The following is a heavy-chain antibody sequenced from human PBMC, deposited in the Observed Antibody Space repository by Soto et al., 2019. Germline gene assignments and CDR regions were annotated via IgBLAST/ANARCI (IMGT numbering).Heavy chain of an antibody. Sequence: QVQLQQWGAGLLKPSETLSLTCAVYGGSFSGYDWSWVRQPPGKGLEWIGEINYSGNTNYNPSLKSRGTISIDTSKNQFSLKLSSVTAADTAVYYCARGVPGYWGQGTLVTVSS. CDR3: ARGVPGY. V-gene: IGHV4-34*01. CDR2: INYSGNT. CDR1: GGSFSGYD. J-gene: IGHJ4*02.